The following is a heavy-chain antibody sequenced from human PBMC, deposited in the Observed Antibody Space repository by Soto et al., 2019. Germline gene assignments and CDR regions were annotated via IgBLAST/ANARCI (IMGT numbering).Heavy chain of an antibody. CDR2: IIPILGIA. Sequence: QVQLVQSGAEVKKPGSSVKVSCKASGGTFSSYTISWVRQAPGQGLEWMGRIIPILGIANYAQKFQGRVTITADKSTSTAYMELSSLRSEDTAVYYWARVFVTVTNGESRFESWGQGTVFKVSS. CDR3: ARVFVTVTNGESRFES. V-gene: IGHV1-69*02. J-gene: IGHJ5*01. CDR1: GGTFSSYT. D-gene: IGHD4-17*01.